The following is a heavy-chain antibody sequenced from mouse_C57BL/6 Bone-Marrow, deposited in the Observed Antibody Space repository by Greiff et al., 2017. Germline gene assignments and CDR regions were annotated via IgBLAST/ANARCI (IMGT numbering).Heavy chain of an antibody. V-gene: IGHV1-54*01. CDR3: ARSKNRDSWFAY. Sequence: QVQLKQSGAELVRPGTSVKVSCKASGYAFTNYLIEWVQQRPGQGLEWIGVINPGSGGTNYTEKFKGKATLPADKSSSTAYMQLSSLTSEDSAVYFCARSKNRDSWFAYWGQGTLVTVSA. CDR2: INPGSGGT. D-gene: IGHD4-1*01. J-gene: IGHJ3*01. CDR1: GYAFTNYL.